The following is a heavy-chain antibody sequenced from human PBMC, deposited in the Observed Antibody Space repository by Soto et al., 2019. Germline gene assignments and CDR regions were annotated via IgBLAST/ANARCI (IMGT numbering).Heavy chain of an antibody. CDR1: GGSISNHY. D-gene: IGHD7-27*01. V-gene: IGHV4-59*11. J-gene: IGHJ4*02. CDR3: TRANWYSEY. Sequence: QVQLQESGPGLVKPSETLSLTCSVSGGSISNHYWSWIRQPPGKGLEWIGYIYYNGNTNDNPSLKSRVPMSVDTSRNQISLKLTTVTAADTAVYYCTRANWYSEYWGQGTLVTVSS. CDR2: IYYNGNT.